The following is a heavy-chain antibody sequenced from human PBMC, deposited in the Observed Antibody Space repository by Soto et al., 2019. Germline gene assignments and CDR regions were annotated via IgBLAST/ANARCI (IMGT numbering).Heavy chain of an antibody. D-gene: IGHD3-10*01. V-gene: IGHV4-30-4*01. Sequence: QVQLHESGPGLVKPSQTLSLTCSVSGGSISSGDYYWTWIRQPPGKGLEWIGSIYYSGSTSYNPTLKSRVTISVDTSKILFSLKLTSVTAADTAVYYCTRARPVLREGGIDPWGQGTLVTVSS. CDR1: GGSISSGDYY. J-gene: IGHJ5*02. CDR3: TRARPVLREGGIDP. CDR2: IYYSGST.